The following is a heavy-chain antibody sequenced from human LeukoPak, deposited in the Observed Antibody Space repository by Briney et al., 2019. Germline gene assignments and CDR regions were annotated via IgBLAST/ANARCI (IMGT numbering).Heavy chain of an antibody. Sequence: GESLQISCKGSGYSFSSYWTSWVCRMPGKDLECMGIIYPGDSDTRYSPSFQGQVTISADKSISTAYLQWSSLKASDTAMYYCARQPEQQWLGFDYWGQGTLVTVSS. D-gene: IGHD6-19*01. V-gene: IGHV5-51*01. CDR2: IYPGDSDT. CDR3: ARQPEQQWLGFDY. CDR1: GYSFSSYW. J-gene: IGHJ4*02.